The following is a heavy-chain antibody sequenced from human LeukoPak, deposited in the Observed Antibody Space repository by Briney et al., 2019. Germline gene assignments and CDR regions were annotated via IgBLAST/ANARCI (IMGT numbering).Heavy chain of an antibody. D-gene: IGHD3-16*01. CDR1: GGSISSYY. V-gene: IGHV4-59*12. CDR2: IYYSGST. J-gene: IGHJ5*02. CDR3: ARDFGETSRFDP. Sequence: SETLSLTCTVSGGSISSYYWSWIRQPPGKGLEWIGYIYYSGSTNYNPSLKSRVTISVDTSKNQFSLKLSSVTAADTAVYYCARDFGETSRFDPWGQGTLVIVSS.